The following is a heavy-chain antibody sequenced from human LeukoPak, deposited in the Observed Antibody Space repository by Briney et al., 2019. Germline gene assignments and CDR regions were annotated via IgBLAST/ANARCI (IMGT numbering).Heavy chain of an antibody. Sequence: QIGGSLRLSCAASGFSFSSYEMNWVRQAPGKGLEWISFISSSGRKIYYTDSVKGRFTISRDNAKNSLYLQMNSLRAEDAAVYYCAKAPVTTCSGAYCYPFDYWGQGTLVTVSS. CDR2: ISSSGRKI. V-gene: IGHV3-48*03. J-gene: IGHJ4*02. CDR1: GFSFSSYE. D-gene: IGHD2-15*01. CDR3: AKAPVTTCSGAYCYPFDY.